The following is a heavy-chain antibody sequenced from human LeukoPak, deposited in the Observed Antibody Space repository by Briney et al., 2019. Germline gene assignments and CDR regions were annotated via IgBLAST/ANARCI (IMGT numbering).Heavy chain of an antibody. CDR1: GFTFSSYA. CDR2: ICGRGGST. V-gene: IGHV3-23*01. D-gene: IGHD2-15*01. J-gene: IGHJ1*01. Sequence: GGSLRLSCAASGFTFSSYAISGVREAPGKGLEWVSAICGRGGSTYYADSVKGRVTISGDNSKNTLYLQMNGLRAEDTAVYYCGKGGSGNSYSQVQQWGQGALLTVSS. CDR3: GKGGSGNSYSQVQQ.